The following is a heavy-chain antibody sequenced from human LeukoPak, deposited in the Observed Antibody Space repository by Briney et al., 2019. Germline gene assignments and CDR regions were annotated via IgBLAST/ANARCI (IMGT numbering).Heavy chain of an antibody. J-gene: IGHJ5*02. D-gene: IGHD2-2*02. Sequence: ASVKVSCKASGYTFTGYYMHWVRQAPGQGLGWMGRINPNSGGTNYAQKFQGRVTMTRDTSISTAYMELSRLRPDDTAVYYCARAYCSSTSCYRGFDPWGLGTLVTVSS. CDR1: GYTFTGYY. V-gene: IGHV1-2*06. CDR3: ARAYCSSTSCYRGFDP. CDR2: INPNSGGT.